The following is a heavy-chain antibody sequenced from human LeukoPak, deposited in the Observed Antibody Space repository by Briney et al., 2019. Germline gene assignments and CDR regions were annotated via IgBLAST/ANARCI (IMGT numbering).Heavy chain of an antibody. CDR1: GYTFTGYY. Sequence: GASVKVSCKASGYTFTGYYMHWVRQAPGQGLEWMGWINPNSGGTNYAQKFQGRVTMTRDTSISTAYMELSRLRPDDTAVYYCARITPKDYDYVWGSYRSPFDYWGQGTLVTVSS. CDR3: ARITPKDYDYVWGSYRSPFDY. J-gene: IGHJ4*02. CDR2: INPNSGGT. V-gene: IGHV1-2*02. D-gene: IGHD3-16*02.